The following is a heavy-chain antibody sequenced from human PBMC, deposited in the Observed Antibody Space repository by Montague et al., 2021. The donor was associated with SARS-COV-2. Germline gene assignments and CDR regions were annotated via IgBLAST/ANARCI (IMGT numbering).Heavy chain of an antibody. D-gene: IGHD2-8*01. CDR2: MWYDGGDK. J-gene: IGHJ6*02. V-gene: IGHV3-33*01. Sequence: SLRLSCAASGFTLSNYGIHWVRQAPGKGLEWVAVMWYDGGDKYYADSVKGRFTMSRDKSKNAAYLQMSSLRVEDTAVYYCAREYDTNGYYYYGMDVWGQGTTVTVSS. CDR3: AREYDTNGYYYYGMDV. CDR1: GFTLSNYG.